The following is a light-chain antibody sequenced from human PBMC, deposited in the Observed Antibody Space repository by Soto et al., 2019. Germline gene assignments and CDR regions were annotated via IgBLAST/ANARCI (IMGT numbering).Light chain of an antibody. J-gene: IGKJ5*01. CDR2: AAS. CDR1: QGISNY. Sequence: DIPMTQSPSSLSASVGDRVTITCRASQGISNYLAWYQQKPGKVPKLLIYAASTLQSGGPSRFSGSGSGTAFTLTISSLQPEDVATYYCQKYNSAPSLAFGQGTRLEIK. V-gene: IGKV1-27*01. CDR3: QKYNSAPSLA.